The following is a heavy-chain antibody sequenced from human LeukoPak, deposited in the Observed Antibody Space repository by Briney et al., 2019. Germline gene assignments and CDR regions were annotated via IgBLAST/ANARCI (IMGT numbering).Heavy chain of an antibody. V-gene: IGHV3-48*02. J-gene: IGHJ4*02. D-gene: IGHD3-22*01. CDR3: ARLGGYYDPPGN. Sequence: GGSLRLSCAASGFTFGSYSMNWVRQAPGKGLEWVSCISPSSSAIYYADSVKGRFTISRDNAKNSLYLQMNSLRDEDTAVYYCARLGGYYDPPGNWGQGTLVTVSS. CDR2: ISPSSSAI. CDR1: GFTFGSYS.